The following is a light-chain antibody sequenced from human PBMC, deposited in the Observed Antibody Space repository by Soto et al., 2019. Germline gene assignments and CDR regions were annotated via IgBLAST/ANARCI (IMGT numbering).Light chain of an antibody. CDR2: EVS. J-gene: IGLJ2*01. CDR1: SSDVGGYNY. V-gene: IGLV2-8*01. Sequence: QSVLTQPPSASGSPGQSFTISCTGTSSDVGGYNYVSWYPQHPGKAPKLMIYEVSKRPSGVPDRFSGSKSGNTASLTVSGLQAEDEADYYCSSYAGSNNLVFGGGTKLTVL. CDR3: SSYAGSNNLV.